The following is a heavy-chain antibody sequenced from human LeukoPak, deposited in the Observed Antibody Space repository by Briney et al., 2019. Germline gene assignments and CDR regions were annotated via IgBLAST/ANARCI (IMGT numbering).Heavy chain of an antibody. D-gene: IGHD6-19*01. CDR3: AKGAVFDI. Sequence: PGGSLGLSCAASGFTFGSYAMSWVRQAPGKGLEWVSTISVGGGGTDYADSVKGRFSISRDNSKNTLYLQMNSLRAEDTAVYYCAKGAVFDIWGQGTMVTVSS. CDR2: ISVGGGGT. CDR1: GFTFGSYA. V-gene: IGHV3-23*01. J-gene: IGHJ3*02.